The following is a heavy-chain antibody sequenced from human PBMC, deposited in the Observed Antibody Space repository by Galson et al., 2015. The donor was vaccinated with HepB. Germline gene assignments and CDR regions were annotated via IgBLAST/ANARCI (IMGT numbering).Heavy chain of an antibody. D-gene: IGHD3-22*01. V-gene: IGHV3-23*01. Sequence: SLRLSCAASGFTFSSYAMSWVRQAPGKGLEWVSTISGSGGNTYYADSVKGRFTISRDNSRNTLFLQMNSLRAEDTAVYYCAKESWKPDYYDSNGYYYFFDYWGQGTLVTVSS. CDR2: ISGSGGNT. J-gene: IGHJ4*02. CDR1: GFTFSSYA. CDR3: AKESWKPDYYDSNGYYYFFDY.